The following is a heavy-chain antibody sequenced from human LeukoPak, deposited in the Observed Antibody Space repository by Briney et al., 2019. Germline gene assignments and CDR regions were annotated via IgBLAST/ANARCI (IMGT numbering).Heavy chain of an antibody. J-gene: IGHJ6*02. CDR2: ISPTGSTT. CDR1: GFSFSGHW. CDR3: ARVTSNDYGDYIYSLDYYYGMDV. D-gene: IGHD4-17*01. Sequence: GGSLRLSCTASGFSFSGHWMHWARQLPGKGLVWASRISPTGSTTSYADSVKGRFTISRDNSKNTLYLQMNSLRAEDTAVYYCARVTSNDYGDYIYSLDYYYGMDVWGQGTTVTVSS. V-gene: IGHV3-74*01.